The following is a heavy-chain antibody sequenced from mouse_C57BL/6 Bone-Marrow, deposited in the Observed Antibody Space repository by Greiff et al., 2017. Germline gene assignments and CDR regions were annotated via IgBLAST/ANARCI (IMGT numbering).Heavy chain of an antibody. J-gene: IGHJ4*01. D-gene: IGHD1-1*01. CDR3: ARDLLLRYDAMDY. Sequence: QVQLQQPGAELVKPGASVKRSGKASGYTFTSYWMHWVKQRPGRGLEWIGRVDPNSGGTKYNEKFKSKATLTVDNPSSTAYRQLSSLTSEDSAVYDCARDLLLRYDAMDYWGQGPSVTVSS. V-gene: IGHV1-72*01. CDR1: GYTFTSYW. CDR2: VDPNSGGT.